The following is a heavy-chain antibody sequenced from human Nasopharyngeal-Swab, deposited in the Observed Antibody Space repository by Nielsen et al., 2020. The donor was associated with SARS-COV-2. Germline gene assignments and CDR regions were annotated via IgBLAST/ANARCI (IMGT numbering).Heavy chain of an antibody. V-gene: IGHV4-34*01. D-gene: IGHD6-25*01. Sequence: SETLSLTCAVYGGSVSDYHWSWIRQPPGKGLEWIGEMKPSGITNYNPSLKSRVAISIDTSKNQFFLNLRSVTAAETAVYYCAGHPADFDYWGQGTLITVSS. CDR2: MKPSGIT. CDR3: AGHPADFDY. CDR1: GGSVSDYH. J-gene: IGHJ4*02.